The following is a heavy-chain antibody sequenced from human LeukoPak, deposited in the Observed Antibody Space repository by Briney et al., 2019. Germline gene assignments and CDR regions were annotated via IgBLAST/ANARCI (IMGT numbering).Heavy chain of an antibody. D-gene: IGHD3-22*01. V-gene: IGHV5-51*01. CDR1: GYNFTNYW. CDR3: ARSDSGGAARGIQY. CDR2: IYPGDSDI. J-gene: IGHJ1*01. Sequence: GESLKISCTGSGYNFTNYWIGWVRQMPGRGLECMGIIYPGDSDIRYSPSFQDQVIISADKSISTTYLQWSSLKASDSGIYYCARSDSGGAARGIQYWGQGTLITVTS.